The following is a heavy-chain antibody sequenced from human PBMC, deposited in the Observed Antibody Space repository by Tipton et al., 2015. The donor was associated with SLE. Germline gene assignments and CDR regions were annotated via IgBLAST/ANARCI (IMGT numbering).Heavy chain of an antibody. J-gene: IGHJ4*02. CDR2: IYYSGTT. CDR3: GRVTSGWREVC. Sequence: TLSLTCSVSGGSISSHYWSWIRQPPGKGLEWIGYIYYSGTTNYNPSLKSRVAISMGTSKIQFSLQLTSVTAADTAIYYCGRVTSGWREVCWGQGTLVTVSS. CDR1: GGSISSHY. V-gene: IGHV4-59*08. D-gene: IGHD6-19*01.